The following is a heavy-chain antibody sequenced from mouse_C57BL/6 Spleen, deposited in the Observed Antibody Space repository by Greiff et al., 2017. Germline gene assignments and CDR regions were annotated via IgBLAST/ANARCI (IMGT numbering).Heavy chain of an antibody. J-gene: IGHJ2*01. CDR2: ISGGGGNT. CDR1: GFTFSSYT. V-gene: IGHV5-9*01. CDR3: AIHTPSDY. Sequence: EVHLVESGGGLVKPGGSLKLSCAASGFTFSSYTMSWVRQTPEKRLEWVATISGGGGNTYYPDSVKGRFTISRDNAKNTLYLQMSSLRSEDTALYYCAIHTPSDYWGQGTTLTVSS.